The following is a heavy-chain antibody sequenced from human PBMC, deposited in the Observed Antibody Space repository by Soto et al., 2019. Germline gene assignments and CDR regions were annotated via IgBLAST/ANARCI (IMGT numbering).Heavy chain of an antibody. V-gene: IGHV4-39*01. CDR2: MHTSGGT. J-gene: IGHJ4*02. Sequence: SETLSLTCTVSGAPISSNDYFWAWIRQPPGRGLEFIASMHTSGGTYHASSLKSRATMSLDTSKNQFSLKLQSVTAADTATYYCAGIVAGATRHSDVDHWGQGTLVTVSS. CDR3: AGIVAGATRHSDVDH. CDR1: GAPISSNDYF. D-gene: IGHD2-21*01.